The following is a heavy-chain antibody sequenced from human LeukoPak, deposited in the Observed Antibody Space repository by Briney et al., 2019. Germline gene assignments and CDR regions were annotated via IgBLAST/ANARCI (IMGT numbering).Heavy chain of an antibody. J-gene: IGHJ5*02. CDR3: AKDPYSSGPYNWFDP. CDR1: GFPFSSYS. CDR2: ISSSSSTI. V-gene: IGHV3-48*01. Sequence: GGSLRLSCAASGFPFSSYSMHWVRQAPGKGLECVSYISSSSSTIYYADSVKGRFTISRDNAKNSLYLQMNSLRAEDTAVYYCAKDPYSSGPYNWFDPWGQGTLVTVSS. D-gene: IGHD6-19*01.